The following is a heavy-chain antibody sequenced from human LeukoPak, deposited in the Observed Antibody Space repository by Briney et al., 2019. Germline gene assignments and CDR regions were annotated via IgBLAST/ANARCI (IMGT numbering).Heavy chain of an antibody. J-gene: IGHJ3*02. CDR3: ARLPYCTNGVCYAFDI. D-gene: IGHD2-8*01. V-gene: IGHV4-4*07. CDR2: IYTSGGT. CDR1: GGSISSYY. Sequence: PSETLSLTCTVSGGSISSYYWSWIRQPAGKGLEWIGRIYTSGGTNYNPSLKSRVTMSVDTSKNQFSLKLRSVTAADTAVYYCARLPYCTNGVCYAFDIWGQGTMVTVSS.